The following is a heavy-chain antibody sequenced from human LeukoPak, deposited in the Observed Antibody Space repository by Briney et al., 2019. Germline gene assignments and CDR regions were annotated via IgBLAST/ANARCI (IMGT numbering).Heavy chain of an antibody. CDR3: ARGPRRITIFGVDPNWFDP. D-gene: IGHD3-3*01. J-gene: IGHJ5*02. V-gene: IGHV3-48*01. CDR2: ISSSSSTI. CDR1: GFNFDDYG. Sequence: PGGSLRLSCAASGFNFDDYGMTWVRQAPGKGLEWVSYISSSSSTIYYADSVKGRFTISRDNAKDSLYLQMNSLRAEDTAVYYCARGPRRITIFGVDPNWFDPWGQGTLVTVSS.